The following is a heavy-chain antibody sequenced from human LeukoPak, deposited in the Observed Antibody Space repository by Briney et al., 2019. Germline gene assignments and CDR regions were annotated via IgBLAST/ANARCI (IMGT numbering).Heavy chain of an antibody. V-gene: IGHV4-39*01. J-gene: IGHJ5*02. CDR2: IYYSVST. Sequence: PGESLRLSCAASGLIFSNYAMSWVRQAPGKGLEWIGSIYYSVSTYYNPSLKSRVTISVDTSKNQFSLKLSSVTAADTAVYYCARHLEPTYNWFDPWGQGTLVTVSS. D-gene: IGHD1-14*01. CDR1: GLIFSNYA. CDR3: ARHLEPTYNWFDP.